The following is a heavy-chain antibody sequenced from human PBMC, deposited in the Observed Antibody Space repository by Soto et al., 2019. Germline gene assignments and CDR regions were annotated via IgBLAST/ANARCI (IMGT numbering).Heavy chain of an antibody. J-gene: IGHJ5*02. CDR1: DGXIISYW. CDR2: IYYSGST. D-gene: IGHD6-13*01. CDR3: ARGLIAAAGLNWFDP. Sequence: LTNTFSDGXIISYWRVWIRHPTGKGLEWMGYIYYSGSTNYNPSLKSRVTISVDTSKHQFSLKLSSVTASDTAVYYCARGLIAAAGLNWFDPSGQGTLGTVSA. V-gene: IGHV4-59*01.